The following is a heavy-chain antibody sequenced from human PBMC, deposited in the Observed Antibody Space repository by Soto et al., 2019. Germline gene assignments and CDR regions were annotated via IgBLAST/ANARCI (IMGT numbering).Heavy chain of an antibody. CDR2: ISAYNGNT. CDR3: ARDPNFSLTFHYYGMDV. V-gene: IGHV1-18*04. Sequence: ASVKVSCKASGYTFTSYGISWVRQAPGQGLEWMGWISAYNGNTNYAQKLQGRVTMTTDTSTSTAYMEVSGLSSDDTAVYYCARDPNFSLTFHYYGMDVWGQGTTVTVSS. J-gene: IGHJ6*02. CDR1: GYTFTSYG.